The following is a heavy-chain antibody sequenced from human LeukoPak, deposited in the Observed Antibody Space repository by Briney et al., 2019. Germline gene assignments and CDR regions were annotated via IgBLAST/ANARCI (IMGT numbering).Heavy chain of an antibody. J-gene: IGHJ4*02. CDR2: ISGSGSST. CDR3: AKSVPQLWCGYA. V-gene: IGHV3-23*01. CDR1: GFTFSSYA. D-gene: IGHD3-3*01. Sequence: PGGSLRLSCAASGFTFSSYAMGWVRQAPGKWQEWVSAISGSGSSTYYADSVKGRFTISRDNSKNTLYLQMNSLRAEDRVLDYCAKSVPQLWCGYAWGQGTLVTVSS.